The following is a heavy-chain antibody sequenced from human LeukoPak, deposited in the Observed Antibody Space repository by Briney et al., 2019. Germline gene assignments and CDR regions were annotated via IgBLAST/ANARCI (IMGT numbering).Heavy chain of an antibody. Sequence: SETLSLTCTASGGSISSYYWSWIRQPPGKGLEWVGYTYYSGSTNYNPSLKSRVTISVDTSKNQFSLKLSSVTAADTAVYYCAGQIAAAGGEYFQHWGQGTLVTVSS. J-gene: IGHJ1*01. CDR1: GGSISSYY. CDR3: AGQIAAAGGEYFQH. D-gene: IGHD6-13*01. V-gene: IGHV4-59*08. CDR2: TYYSGST.